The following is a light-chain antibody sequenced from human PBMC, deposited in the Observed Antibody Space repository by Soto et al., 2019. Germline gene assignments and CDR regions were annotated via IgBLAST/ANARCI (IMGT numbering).Light chain of an antibody. CDR2: AVT. CDR3: ASYTTSSTLV. Sequence: QSALTQPASVSGSPGQSITISCTGTSSDIGGYNFVSWYHQHPGKAPKLLIYAVTNRPSGIPDRFSGSKSGNTASLTISGLQAEDGADYYCASYTTSSTLVFGGGTKLTGL. J-gene: IGLJ2*01. CDR1: SSDIGGYNF. V-gene: IGLV2-14*01.